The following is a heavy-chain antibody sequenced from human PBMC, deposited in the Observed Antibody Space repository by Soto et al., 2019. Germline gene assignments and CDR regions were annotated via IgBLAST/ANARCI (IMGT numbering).Heavy chain of an antibody. CDR1: GYFISNGYY. Sequence: PSETLSLTCAVSGYFISNGYYCNCIRQPPGKGLEWIGSVYHSGTTYYNPSLKSRVTISLDTSKNHFSLMLSSVTAADTAVYHCARSLYSSSWYAGDWGQGTLVTVSS. J-gene: IGHJ4*02. CDR3: ARSLYSSSWYAGD. D-gene: IGHD6-13*01. V-gene: IGHV4-38-2*01. CDR2: VYHSGTT.